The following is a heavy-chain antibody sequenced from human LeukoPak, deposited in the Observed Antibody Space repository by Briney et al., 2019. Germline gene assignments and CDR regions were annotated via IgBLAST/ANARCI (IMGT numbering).Heavy chain of an antibody. CDR3: ARVGYCSGGSCYSDWYYFDY. D-gene: IGHD2-15*01. J-gene: IGHJ4*02. CDR2: IYTSGST. V-gene: IGHV4-61*02. CDR1: GGSISSGSYY. Sequence: SQTLSLTCTVSGGSISSGSYYWSWIRQPAGKGLEWIGRIYTSGSTNYNPSLKSRVTISVDTSKNQFSLKLSSVTAADTAVYYCARVGYCSGGSCYSDWYYFDYWGQGTLVTVSS.